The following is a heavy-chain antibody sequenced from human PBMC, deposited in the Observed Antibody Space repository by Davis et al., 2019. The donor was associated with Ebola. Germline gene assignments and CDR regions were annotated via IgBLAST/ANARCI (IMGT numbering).Heavy chain of an antibody. CDR2: INVGNGKT. CDR3: AADLQLWLRGYYYYGMDV. V-gene: IGHV1-3*01. CDR1: GYTFTSYS. Sequence: ASVKVSCKASGYTFTSYSIHWVRQAPGQRLEWMGWINVGNGKTKYSQKFQERVTITRDMSTSTAYMELSSLRSEDTAVYYCAADLQLWLRGYYYYGMDVWGQGTTVTVSS. D-gene: IGHD5-18*01. J-gene: IGHJ6*02.